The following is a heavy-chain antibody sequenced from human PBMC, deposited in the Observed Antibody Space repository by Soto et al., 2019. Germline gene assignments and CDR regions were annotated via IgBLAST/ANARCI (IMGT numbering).Heavy chain of an antibody. CDR1: GFNFDDYA. D-gene: IGHD3-10*01. Sequence: EVQLVESGGGLVQPGRSLRLSCAASGFNFDDYAMHWVRQAPGKGPEWVSGIRWNGGTTDYADSVKGRFTISRDNAKNSLDLQMNSLRAEDTALYYCTKDIRDYYGSGSTRFDYWGQGTLVTVSS. J-gene: IGHJ4*02. CDR3: TKDIRDYYGSGSTRFDY. CDR2: IRWNGGTT. V-gene: IGHV3-9*01.